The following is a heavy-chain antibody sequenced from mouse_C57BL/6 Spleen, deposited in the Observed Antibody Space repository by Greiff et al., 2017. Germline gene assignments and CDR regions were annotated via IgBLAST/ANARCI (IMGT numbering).Heavy chain of an antibody. CDR1: GYTFTSYW. Sequence: VQLQQPGAELVMPGASVKLSCKASGYTFTSYWMHWVKQRPGQGLEWIGEIDPSDSYTNYNQKFKGKSTLTADKSSSTAYMQLSSLTSEDSAVYFCARGASGYWGQGTSVTVSS. CDR3: ARGASGY. V-gene: IGHV1-69*01. D-gene: IGHD6-1*01. CDR2: IDPSDSYT. J-gene: IGHJ4*01.